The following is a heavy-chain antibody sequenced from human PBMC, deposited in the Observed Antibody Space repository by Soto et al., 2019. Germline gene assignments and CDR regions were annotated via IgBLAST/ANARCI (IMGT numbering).Heavy chain of an antibody. V-gene: IGHV3-7*01. CDR3: ARVLNWGPAPNDAFDI. CDR1: GFTFSSYW. Sequence: GSLRLSCAASGFTFSSYWMSWVRQAPGKGLEWVANIKQDGSEKYYVDSVKGRFTISRDNAKNSLYLQMNSLRAEDTAVYYCARVLNWGPAPNDAFDIWGQGTMVTVSS. J-gene: IGHJ3*02. D-gene: IGHD7-27*01. CDR2: IKQDGSEK.